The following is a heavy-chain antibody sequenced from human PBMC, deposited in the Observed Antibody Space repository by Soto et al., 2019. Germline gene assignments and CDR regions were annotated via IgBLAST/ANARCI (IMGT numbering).Heavy chain of an antibody. Sequence: EVQLVESGGGLVQPGGSLRLSCAASGFTFSDHYMDWVRQAPEKGLEWVGRTRNKANSYTTEYSASVKGRFTISRDDSKNSLYLQMNSLNTEDTAVYYCARVSRTGTRHTMGVWGHGTTVTVSS. V-gene: IGHV3-72*01. CDR3: ARVSRTGTRHTMGV. J-gene: IGHJ6*02. D-gene: IGHD1-1*01. CDR1: GFTFSDHY. CDR2: TRNKANSYTT.